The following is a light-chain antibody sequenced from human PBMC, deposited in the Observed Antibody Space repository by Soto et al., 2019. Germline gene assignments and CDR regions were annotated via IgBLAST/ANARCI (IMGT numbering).Light chain of an antibody. J-gene: IGLJ1*01. CDR2: EVN. CDR3: SSYAGSSKYV. Sequence: QSVLTQPPSASGSPGQSVTISCTGTSSDVGGYNYVSWYQQHPGKAPKLMIYEVNKRPSGVPDRFSGSKSGNTASLTVFGLQAEDEADYYCSSYAGSSKYVFGTGTKLTVL. CDR1: SSDVGGYNY. V-gene: IGLV2-8*01.